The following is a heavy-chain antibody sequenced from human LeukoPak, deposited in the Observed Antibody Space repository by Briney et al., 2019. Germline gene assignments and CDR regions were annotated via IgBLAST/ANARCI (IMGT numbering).Heavy chain of an antibody. D-gene: IGHD3-22*01. CDR3: ARAYSSGYHQFDY. Sequence: GGSLRLSCAASGFTFSSYGMSWVRQAPGKGLEWVSGINWNGGSTGYADSVKGRLTISRDNAKNSLYLQMNSLRAEDTALYYCARAYSSGYHQFDYWGQGTLVTVSS. V-gene: IGHV3-20*04. CDR2: INWNGGST. J-gene: IGHJ4*02. CDR1: GFTFSSYG.